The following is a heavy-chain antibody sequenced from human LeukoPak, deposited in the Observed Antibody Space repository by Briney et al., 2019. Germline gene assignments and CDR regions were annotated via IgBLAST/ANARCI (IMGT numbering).Heavy chain of an antibody. CDR1: GYTFINYG. CDR2: ISAYNGNT. CDR3: ARDLDQYNGRFGGFGHDF. Sequence: GASVTVSFKASGYTFINYGINWVRQAPGQGLEWMGWISAYNGNTNYAQSLQGRVTMTTDTSTSTVYMEMRSLTSDDTAVYYCARDLDQYNGRFGGFGHDFWGQGTLVTVSS. D-gene: IGHD3-10*01. V-gene: IGHV1-18*01. J-gene: IGHJ4*02.